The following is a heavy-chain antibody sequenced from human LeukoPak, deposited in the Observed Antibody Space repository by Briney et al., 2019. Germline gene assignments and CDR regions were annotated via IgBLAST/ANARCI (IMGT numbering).Heavy chain of an antibody. D-gene: IGHD2-15*01. CDR1: GFTFSSYA. CDR2: ISGSGGST. J-gene: IGHJ4*02. Sequence: PGGSLRLSSAASGFTFSSYAMSWVRQAPGKGLEWVSAISGSGGSTYYADSVKGRFTISRDNAKNSLYLQMNSLRAEDTALYYCAKDIKVAATLGYFDYWGQGTLVTVSS. CDR3: AKDIKVAATLGYFDY. V-gene: IGHV3-23*01.